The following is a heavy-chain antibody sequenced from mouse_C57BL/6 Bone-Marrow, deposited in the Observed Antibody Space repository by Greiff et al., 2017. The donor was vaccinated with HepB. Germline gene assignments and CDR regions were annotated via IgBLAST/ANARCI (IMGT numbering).Heavy chain of an antibody. CDR1: GFTFSSYA. CDR2: ISDGGSYT. CDR3: ARPHYSNWYAMDY. D-gene: IGHD2-5*01. J-gene: IGHJ4*01. Sequence: EVKLLESGGGLVKPGGSLKLSCAASGFTFSSYAMSWVRQTPEKRLEWVATISDGGSYTYYPDNVKGRFTISRDNAKNNLYLQMSHLKSEDTAVYYYARPHYSNWYAMDYWGQGTSVTVSS. V-gene: IGHV5-4*03.